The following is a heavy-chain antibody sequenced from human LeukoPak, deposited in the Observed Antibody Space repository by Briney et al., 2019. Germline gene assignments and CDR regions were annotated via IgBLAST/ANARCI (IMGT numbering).Heavy chain of an antibody. Sequence: GGSLRLSCAASGFTVRSNYMSWVREAPGKGLERVSVIYSGGRTYYANTEKGRFTISRDNTKNTPYLQMNSLSAEDAAVYYCASSPWGIQAFDIWGQGTMVTVSS. D-gene: IGHD3-16*01. CDR1: GFTVRSNY. V-gene: IGHV3-66*01. J-gene: IGHJ3*02. CDR2: IYSGGRT. CDR3: ASSPWGIQAFDI.